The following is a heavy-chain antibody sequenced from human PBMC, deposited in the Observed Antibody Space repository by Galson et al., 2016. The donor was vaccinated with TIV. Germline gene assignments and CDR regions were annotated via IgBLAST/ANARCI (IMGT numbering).Heavy chain of an antibody. Sequence: SLRLSCAASGFTFRNYRMNWVRQAPGKGLEWVSSTTSSNTYIFYADSVKGRFTISRDNGKNSLYLQMNSLRAEDTAVYYCARGSITMVRGENWFDSWGQGTLVTVSS. J-gene: IGHJ5*01. D-gene: IGHD3-10*01. V-gene: IGHV3-21*01. CDR1: GFTFRNYR. CDR2: TTSSNTYI. CDR3: ARGSITMVRGENWFDS.